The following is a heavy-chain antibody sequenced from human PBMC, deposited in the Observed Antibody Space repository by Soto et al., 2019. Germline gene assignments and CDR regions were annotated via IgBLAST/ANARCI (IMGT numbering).Heavy chain of an antibody. Sequence: QVQLQQWGAGLLKPSETLSLTCAVYGGSFSGYYWSWIRQPPGKGLEWIGEINHSGSTNYNPSLKSRVNISVDTSKNQFSLKLSSVTAADTAVYYCASHQIDCSGGSCYLGGFDYWGQGTLVTVSS. V-gene: IGHV4-34*01. CDR3: ASHQIDCSGGSCYLGGFDY. CDR2: INHSGST. CDR1: GGSFSGYY. D-gene: IGHD2-15*01. J-gene: IGHJ4*02.